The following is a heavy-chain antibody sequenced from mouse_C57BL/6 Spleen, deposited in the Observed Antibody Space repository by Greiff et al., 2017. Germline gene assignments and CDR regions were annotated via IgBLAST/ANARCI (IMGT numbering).Heavy chain of an antibody. CDR3: ARSDDGYFAMDY. CDR2: INPNNGGT. CDR1: GYTFTDYY. V-gene: IGHV1-26*01. D-gene: IGHD2-3*01. J-gene: IGHJ4*01. Sequence: EVQLQQSGPELVKPGASVKISCKASGYTFTDYYMNWVKQSHGKSLEWIGDINPNNGGTSYNQKFKGKATLTVDKSSSTAYMELRSLTSEDSAVYYCARSDDGYFAMDYWGQGTSVTVSS.